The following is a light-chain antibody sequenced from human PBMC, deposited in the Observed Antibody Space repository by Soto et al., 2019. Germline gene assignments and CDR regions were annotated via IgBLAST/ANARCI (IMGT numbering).Light chain of an antibody. CDR2: EVN. CDR3: CSYAGSRTFV. CDR1: SGDVGNFDL. J-gene: IGLJ1*01. Sequence: QSVLTKPASVSGSPGQSITISCTGTSGDVGNFDLVSWYQQHPGKAPKLIIYEVNKRPSAVSNRFSGSKSDNTASLTISGLQAEDEADYYCCSYAGSRTFVFGTGTKVTVL. V-gene: IGLV2-23*02.